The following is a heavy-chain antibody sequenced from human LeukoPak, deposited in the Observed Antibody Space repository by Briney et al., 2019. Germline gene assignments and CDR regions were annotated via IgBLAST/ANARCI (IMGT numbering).Heavy chain of an antibody. Sequence: PGGSLRLSCAASGFTFSDYAMSWVHQAPGKGLEWVSTISDNGGGTYYADSVKGRFTISRDNSKNTLFLQMNSLRAEDSAVCYCATAREGDPSAYYLVGGQGTLITVSS. CDR1: GFTFSDYA. J-gene: IGHJ4*02. CDR3: ATAREGDPSAYYLV. V-gene: IGHV3-23*01. CDR2: ISDNGGGT. D-gene: IGHD3-22*01.